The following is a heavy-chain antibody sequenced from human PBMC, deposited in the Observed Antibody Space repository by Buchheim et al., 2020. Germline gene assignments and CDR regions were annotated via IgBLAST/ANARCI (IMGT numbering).Heavy chain of an antibody. J-gene: IGHJ4*02. CDR2: ISSSGDST. CDR3: AKDAYSGSGGRFDF. CDR1: GFTFTNYA. D-gene: IGHD3-22*01. Sequence: EVQVLESGGDLVQPGGSLRLSCAASGFTFTNYAMSWVRQAPGKGLEWVSGISSSGDSTYYADSVKGRFTISRDNSKNTLFLQMYSLRDEDTALYYCAKDAYSGSGGRFDFWGQGTL. V-gene: IGHV3-23*01.